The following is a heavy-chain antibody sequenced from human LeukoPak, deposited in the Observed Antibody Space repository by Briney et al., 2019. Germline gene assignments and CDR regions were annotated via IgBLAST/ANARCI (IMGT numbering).Heavy chain of an antibody. CDR3: AITYNSGWGHYFDY. CDR2: ISAYNGNT. J-gene: IGHJ4*02. V-gene: IGHV1-18*04. Sequence: GASVKVSCKASGYTFTGYYMHWVRQAPGQGLEWMGWISAYNGNTNYAQKLQGRVTMTTDTSTSTAYMELRSLRSDDTAVYYCAITYNSGWGHYFDYWGQGTLVTVSS. CDR1: GYTFTGYY. D-gene: IGHD6-19*01.